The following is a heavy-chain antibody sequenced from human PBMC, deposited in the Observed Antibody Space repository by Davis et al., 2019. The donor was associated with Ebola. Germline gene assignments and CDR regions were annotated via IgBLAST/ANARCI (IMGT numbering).Heavy chain of an antibody. CDR1: GYTFTSYG. D-gene: IGHD5-18*01. CDR3: ASVSPGIPSIGELWLPVPLDY. J-gene: IGHJ4*02. Sequence: AASVKVSCKASGYTFTSYGISWVRQAPGQGLEWMGWISAYNGNTNYAQKLQGRVTMTTDTSTSTAYMELRSLRSEDTAVYYCASVSPGIPSIGELWLPVPLDYWGQGTLVTVSS. V-gene: IGHV1-18*01. CDR2: ISAYNGNT.